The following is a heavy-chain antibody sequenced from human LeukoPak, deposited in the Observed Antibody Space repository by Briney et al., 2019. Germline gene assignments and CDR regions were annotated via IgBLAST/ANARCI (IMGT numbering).Heavy chain of an antibody. CDR3: ARDRGYCSSTSCYNWFDP. J-gene: IGHJ5*02. CDR1: GFTLSSYW. CDR2: IKQDGSEK. Sequence: PGGSLRLSCAASGFTLSSYWMSWVRQAPGKGLEWVANIKQDGSEKYYVDSVKGRFTISRDNAKNSLYLQMNSLRAEDTAVYYCARDRGYCSSTSCYNWFDPWGQGTLVSVSS. D-gene: IGHD2-2*01. V-gene: IGHV3-7*01.